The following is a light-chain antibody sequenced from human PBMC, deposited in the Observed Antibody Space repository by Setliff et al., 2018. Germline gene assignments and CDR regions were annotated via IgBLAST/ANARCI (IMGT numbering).Light chain of an antibody. V-gene: IGKV3-20*01. CDR3: QQYFNSPYT. CDR2: GVS. J-gene: IGKJ2*01. CDR1: QSLGSYY. Sequence: EIVLTQSPGTLSLSPGETATLSCRASQSLGSYYLAWYQQKAGQAPRLLIYGVSSRATVIPDRFSGSGFGTDFTLTISRLEPDDFAVYFCQQYFNSPYTFGQGTKVDIK.